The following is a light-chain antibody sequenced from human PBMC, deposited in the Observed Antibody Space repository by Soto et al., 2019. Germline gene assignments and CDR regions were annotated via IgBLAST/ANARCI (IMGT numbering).Light chain of an antibody. Sequence: DAVLTQSPLSLPATLGQPASISCRSSQSLEYSDGGTYLNWYHQRPGQSPRRXIYKVYNRDSGVPDRFSGSESGTDFTLKISRVETEDVGVYYCMQGSYWPWTFGQGTKVDIK. CDR2: KVY. V-gene: IGKV2-30*01. CDR3: MQGSYWPWT. CDR1: QSLEYSDGGTY. J-gene: IGKJ1*01.